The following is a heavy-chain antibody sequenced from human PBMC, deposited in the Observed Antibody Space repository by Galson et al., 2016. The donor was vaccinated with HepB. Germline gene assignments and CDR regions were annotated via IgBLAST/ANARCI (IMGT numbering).Heavy chain of an antibody. CDR2: ISTDTGDI. CDR1: GYTFIHYG. CDR3: ARTAVTGPSFFSF. V-gene: IGHV1-18*01. D-gene: IGHD4-17*01. J-gene: IGHJ4*02. Sequence: SVKVSCKASGYTFIHYGISWVRQAPGQGLEWMGWISTDTGDINYAQKFQGRLSMTTDTSTSTAYMELRSLRSDDSAVYYCARTAVTGPSFFSFWGQGTLVSVSS.